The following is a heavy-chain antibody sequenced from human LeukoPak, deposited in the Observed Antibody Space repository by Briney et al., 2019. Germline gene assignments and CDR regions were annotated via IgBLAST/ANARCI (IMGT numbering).Heavy chain of an antibody. Sequence: GGSLRLSCAASGFTFNSYWMSWVRQAPGKGLEWVANIKQDESEKYYVDSVKGRFTISRDNAKNSLYLQMNSLRAEDTAVYYCARVSDGATLDYWGQGTLVTVSS. CDR1: GFTFNSYW. CDR2: IKQDESEK. D-gene: IGHD1-26*01. J-gene: IGHJ4*01. V-gene: IGHV3-7*01. CDR3: ARVSDGATLDY.